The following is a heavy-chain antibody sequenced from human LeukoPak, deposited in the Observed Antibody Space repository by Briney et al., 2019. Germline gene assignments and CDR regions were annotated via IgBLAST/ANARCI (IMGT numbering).Heavy chain of an antibody. V-gene: IGHV1-46*01. Sequence: ASVKVSCKASGYTFPSYFMHWVRQAPGQGLEWMGIINPTGGSTTYAQKFQGRVTITADESTSTAYMELSSLRSEDTAVYYCARGYGDYVPYYYYGMDVWGQGTTVTVSS. D-gene: IGHD4-17*01. CDR1: GYTFPSYF. CDR3: ARGYGDYVPYYYYGMDV. J-gene: IGHJ6*02. CDR2: INPTGGST.